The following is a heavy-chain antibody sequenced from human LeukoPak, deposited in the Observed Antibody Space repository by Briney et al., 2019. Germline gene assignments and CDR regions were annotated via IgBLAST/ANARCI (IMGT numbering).Heavy chain of an antibody. CDR2: INHSGST. D-gene: IGHD6-13*01. V-gene: IGHV4-34*01. Sequence: PSQTLSLTSVDYGGTFSGYNWSCLRQPPGKGLKWIGEINHSGSTNYYPSLKSRVTISVDTSKNQFSLKLSSVTAADTAVYYCARDSGVYSSSWYDIGFDPWGQGTLVTASS. CDR1: GGTFSGYN. J-gene: IGHJ5*02. CDR3: ARDSGVYSSSWYDIGFDP.